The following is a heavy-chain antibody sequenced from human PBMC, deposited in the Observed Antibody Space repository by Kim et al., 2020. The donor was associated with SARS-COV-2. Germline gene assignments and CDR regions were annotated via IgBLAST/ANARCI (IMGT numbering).Heavy chain of an antibody. CDR3: ARGGGPYYDILTGPTTFDY. CDR1: GGSISSYY. J-gene: IGHJ4*02. CDR2: IYYSGST. Sequence: SETLSLTCTVSGGSISSYYWSWIRQPPGKGLEWIGYIYYSGSTNYNPSLKSRVTISVDTSKNQFSLKLSSVTAADTAVYYCARGGGPYYDILTGPTTFDYWGQGTLVTVSS. D-gene: IGHD3-9*01. V-gene: IGHV4-59*01.